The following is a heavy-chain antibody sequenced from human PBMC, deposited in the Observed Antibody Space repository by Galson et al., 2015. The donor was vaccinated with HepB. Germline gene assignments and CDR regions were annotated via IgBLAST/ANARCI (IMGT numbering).Heavy chain of an antibody. Sequence: SLRLSCAASGFTFSRYAMHWVRQAPGKGLEWVAVISYDGSNKYYADSVKGRFTISRDNSKNTLYLQMNSLRAEDTAVYYCARGVGYCSGGSCYPDVFDYWGQGTLVTVSS. J-gene: IGHJ4*02. V-gene: IGHV3-30-3*01. CDR1: GFTFSRYA. CDR3: ARGVGYCSGGSCYPDVFDY. CDR2: ISYDGSNK. D-gene: IGHD2-15*01.